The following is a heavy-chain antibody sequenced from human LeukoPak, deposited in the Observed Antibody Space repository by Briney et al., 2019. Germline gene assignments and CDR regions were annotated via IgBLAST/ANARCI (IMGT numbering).Heavy chain of an antibody. V-gene: IGHV3-33*01. CDR3: ATEHRGPRDD. CDR1: GFFFSSYG. J-gene: IGHJ4*02. CDR2: IWHDGSEK. D-gene: IGHD6-25*01. Sequence: GGSLRLSCATSGFFFSSYGMHWVRQAPGKGLEWVAVIWHDGSEKYYADSVKGRFIISRDNSDNMLYLQMNSLRTEDTAVYYCATEHRGPRDDWGQGTLVTVSS.